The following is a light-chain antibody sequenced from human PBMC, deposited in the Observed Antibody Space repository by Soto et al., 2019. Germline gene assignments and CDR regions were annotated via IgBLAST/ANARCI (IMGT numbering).Light chain of an antibody. CDR1: QSISNHY. CDR3: HQYGGSPRYT. CDR2: GAS. Sequence: EIVLTQSPGTLSLSPGERATLSCRASQSISNHYLAWFQQKPGQAPRLLIYGASHRATGIPDRFSGSGSGTEFTLTINGLEPEDFAVYHCHQYGGSPRYTFGQGTKLEIK. V-gene: IGKV3-20*01. J-gene: IGKJ2*01.